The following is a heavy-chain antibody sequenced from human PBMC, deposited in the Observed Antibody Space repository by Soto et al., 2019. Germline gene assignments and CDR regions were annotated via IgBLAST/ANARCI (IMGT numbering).Heavy chain of an antibody. Sequence: DSGPTLVNPTQTLTLTCTFSGFSLSTSGVGVGWIRQPPGKALEWLALIYWNDDKRYSPSLKSRLTITKDTSKNQVVLTMINMDPVDTATYYCAHSQFHYYDSSGYLSFSFFDYWGQGTLVTGSS. D-gene: IGHD3-22*01. J-gene: IGHJ4*02. CDR2: IYWNDDK. CDR1: GFSLSTSGVG. V-gene: IGHV2-5*01. CDR3: AHSQFHYYDSSGYLSFSFFDY.